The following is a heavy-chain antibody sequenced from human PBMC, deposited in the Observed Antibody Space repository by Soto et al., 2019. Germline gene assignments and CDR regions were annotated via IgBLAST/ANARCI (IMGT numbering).Heavy chain of an antibody. CDR1: SFSINSRHY. J-gene: IGHJ4*02. Sequence: SETLSLTCSVSSFSINSRHYWGWIRQPPGKGLEWIASIYNTVSTHYNPSLRSRATISLDTSQNQFSLRLNSVTAADTAIYYCARNASGRYFDYWGTGRLVPVSS. CDR2: IYNTVST. CDR3: ARNASGRYFDY. D-gene: IGHD6-19*01. V-gene: IGHV4-38-2*02.